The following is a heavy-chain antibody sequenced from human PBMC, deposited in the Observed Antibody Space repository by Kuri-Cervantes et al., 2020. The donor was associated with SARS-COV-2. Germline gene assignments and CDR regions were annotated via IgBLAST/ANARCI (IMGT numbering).Heavy chain of an antibody. V-gene: IGHV1-69*13. J-gene: IGHJ3*02. D-gene: IGHD2-2*02. CDR3: ARGGVGYCSSTSCYSFWAFDI. CDR1: GGTFSSYA. Sequence: SVKVSCKASGGTFSSYAISWVRQAPGQGLEWMGGIIPILGTANYAQKFQGRVTITADESTSTAYMELSSLRSEDTAVYYCARGGVGYCSSTSCYSFWAFDIWGQGTMVTVSS. CDR2: IIPILGTA.